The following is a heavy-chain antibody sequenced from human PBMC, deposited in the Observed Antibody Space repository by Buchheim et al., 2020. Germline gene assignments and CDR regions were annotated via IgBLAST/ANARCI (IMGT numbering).Heavy chain of an antibody. CDR2: ISRTGYGT. Sequence: EVQLLQSGGGLVQPGGSLRLSCAVSGFTFSISDMTWVRQAPGKGLEWVSSISRTGYGTTYADSVKGRFTISRDNSKNTLYLQMNSLRAEDTAVYYCARSVNWNQDYWGQGTL. D-gene: IGHD1-1*01. CDR1: GFTFSISD. J-gene: IGHJ4*02. CDR3: ARSVNWNQDY. V-gene: IGHV3-23*01.